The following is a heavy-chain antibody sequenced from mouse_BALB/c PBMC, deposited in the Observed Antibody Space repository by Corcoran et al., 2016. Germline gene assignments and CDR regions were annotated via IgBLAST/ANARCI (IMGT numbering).Heavy chain of an antibody. CDR3: TREPYAMDY. CDR1: GYTFTNYG. Sequence: QIQLVQSGPELKKPGETVKISCKASGYTFTNYGMNWVKQVPGKGLKWMGWINTYTGEPTYADDFKGRFAFSLETSASTAYLQINNRKNEDTATYFCTREPYAMDYWGQGTSVTVSS. V-gene: IGHV9-3-1*01. CDR2: INTYTGEP. J-gene: IGHJ4*01.